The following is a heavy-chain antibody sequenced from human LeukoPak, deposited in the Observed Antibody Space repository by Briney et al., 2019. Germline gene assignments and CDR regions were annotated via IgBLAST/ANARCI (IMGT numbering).Heavy chain of an antibody. CDR2: ISYDGSNK. CDR1: GFTFSSYA. Sequence: GGSLRLSCAASGFTFSSYAMHWVRQAPGKGLEWVAVISYDGSNKYYADSVKGRFTISRDNSKNTLYLQMNSLRAEDTAVYYCASDREGAADYWGQGTLVTVSS. CDR3: ASDREGAADY. D-gene: IGHD3-16*01. V-gene: IGHV3-30-3*01. J-gene: IGHJ4*02.